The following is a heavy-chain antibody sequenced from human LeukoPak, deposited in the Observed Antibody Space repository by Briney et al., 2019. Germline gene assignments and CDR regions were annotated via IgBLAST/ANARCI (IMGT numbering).Heavy chain of an antibody. V-gene: IGHV4-59*01. CDR1: GGSISSYY. CDR2: IYYSGST. CDR3: ARGTDGSGSYFPTIDY. D-gene: IGHD3-10*01. Sequence: SETLSLTCTVSGGSISSYYWSWIRQPPGKGLEWIGYIYYSGSTNYNPSLKSRVTISVDTSKNQFSLKLSSVTAADTAVYYCARGTDGSGSYFPTIDYWGQGTLVTVSS. J-gene: IGHJ4*02.